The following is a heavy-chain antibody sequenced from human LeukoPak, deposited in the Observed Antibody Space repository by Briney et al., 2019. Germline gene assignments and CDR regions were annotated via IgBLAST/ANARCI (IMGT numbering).Heavy chain of an antibody. Sequence: SETLSLTCTVSGYSINSGYYWVWIRQPPGKGLEWIGSIYRSGSTNYNPSLKSRVTISVDTSKNQFSLKVSSVTAADTAVYYCARGDCSGSICYSPMEVWGTGTTVTVSS. CDR2: IYRSGST. CDR3: ARGDCSGSICYSPMEV. CDR1: GYSINSGYY. V-gene: IGHV4-38-2*02. J-gene: IGHJ6*03. D-gene: IGHD2-21*01.